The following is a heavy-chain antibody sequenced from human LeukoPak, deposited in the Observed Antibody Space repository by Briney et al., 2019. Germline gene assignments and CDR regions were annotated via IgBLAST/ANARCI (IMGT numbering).Heavy chain of an antibody. CDR3: ARGIRGYSGYDQASWFDP. CDR1: GYTFTSYY. V-gene: IGHV1-46*01. D-gene: IGHD5-12*01. J-gene: IGHJ5*02. Sequence: ASVKVSCKASGYTFTSYYMHWVRQAPGQGLEWMGIINPSGGSTSYAQKFQGRVTMTRDMSTSTVYMEPSSLRSEDTAVYYCARGIRGYSGYDQASWFDPWGQGTLVTVSS. CDR2: INPSGGST.